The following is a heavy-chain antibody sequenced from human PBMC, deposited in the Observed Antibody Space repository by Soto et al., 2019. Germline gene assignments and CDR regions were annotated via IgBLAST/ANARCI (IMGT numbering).Heavy chain of an antibody. CDR3: ARSLYSSSWFHSGNSYYYYGMDV. Sequence: QVQLVQSGAEVKKPGSSVKVSCKASGGTFGIYAITWVRQAPGQGLEWMGGIIAFSDIVNYTQKLQGRDTSTADEATNTAYMDLSSLRSEDTAVYYCARSLYSSSWFHSGNSYYYYGMDVWGQGTTVTVSS. CDR2: IIAFSDIV. J-gene: IGHJ6*02. D-gene: IGHD6-13*01. CDR1: GGTFGIYA. V-gene: IGHV1-69*12.